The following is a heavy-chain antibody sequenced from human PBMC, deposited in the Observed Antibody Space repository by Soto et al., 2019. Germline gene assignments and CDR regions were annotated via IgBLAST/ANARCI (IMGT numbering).Heavy chain of an antibody. D-gene: IGHD5-12*01. J-gene: IGHJ6*02. CDR2: ISWNSGSI. Sequence: EVQLVESGGGLVQPGRSLRLSCAASGFTFDDYAMHWVRKAPGKGLEWVSGISWNSGSIGYADSVKGRFTISRDNAKNSLYLQMNSLRAEDTALYYCAKDISGYSGYDDYYYYGMDVWGQGTTVTVSS. CDR3: AKDISGYSGYDDYYYYGMDV. CDR1: GFTFDDYA. V-gene: IGHV3-9*01.